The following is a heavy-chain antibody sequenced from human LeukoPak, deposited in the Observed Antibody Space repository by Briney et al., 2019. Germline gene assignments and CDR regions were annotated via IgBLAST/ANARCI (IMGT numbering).Heavy chain of an antibody. CDR3: ARDVPAAPTYYYYYMDV. D-gene: IGHD2-2*01. V-gene: IGHV1-2*02. Sequence: ASVKVPCKASGYTFTGYYMHWVRQAPGQGLEWMGWINPNSGGTNYAQKFQGRVTMTRDTSISTAYMELSRLRSDDTAVYYCARDVPAAPTYYYYYMDVWGKGTTVAVSS. J-gene: IGHJ6*03. CDR2: INPNSGGT. CDR1: GYTFTGYY.